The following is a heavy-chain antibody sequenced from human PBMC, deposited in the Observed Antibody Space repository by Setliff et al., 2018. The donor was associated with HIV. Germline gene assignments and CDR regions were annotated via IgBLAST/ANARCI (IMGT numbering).Heavy chain of an antibody. V-gene: IGHV4-4*02. CDR2: INHSGST. CDR1: GGSISSSNW. J-gene: IGHJ3*02. CDR3: ARGWGWNDDESSGRPQYAFDI. Sequence: SETLSLTCAVSGGSISSSNWWSWVRQPPGKGLEWIGEINHSGSTNYNPSLKSRVIISIDTSKKQFSLKLTSVTAADTATYYCARGWGWNDDESSGRPQYAFDIWGQGTMVTVSS. D-gene: IGHD3-22*01.